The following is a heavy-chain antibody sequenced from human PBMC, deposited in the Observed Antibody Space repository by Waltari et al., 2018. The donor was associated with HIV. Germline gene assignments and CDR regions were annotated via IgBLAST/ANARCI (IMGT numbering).Heavy chain of an antibody. V-gene: IGHV3-11*04. J-gene: IGHJ3*02. CDR2: IMNSGITI. CDR1: GFTFSDYY. D-gene: IGHD3-22*01. CDR3: ARGGGAYYDSSGFWI. Sequence: QVQLVESGGGLVKPGGSLRLSCAASGFTFSDYYMSWIRKAPGRGLGWVSYIMNSGITIHYADSVQGRFTISRDNAKNSLYLQMNSLRAEDTAVYYCARGGGAYYDSSGFWIWGQGTMVSVSS.